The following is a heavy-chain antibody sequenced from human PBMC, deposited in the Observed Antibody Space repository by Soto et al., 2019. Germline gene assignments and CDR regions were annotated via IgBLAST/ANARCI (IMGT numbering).Heavy chain of an antibody. CDR2: IDPSDSYT. CDR1: GYSFTSYW. J-gene: IGHJ6*02. Sequence: GESLKISCKVSGYSFTSYWISWVRQMPGKGLEWMGRIDPSDSYTNYSPSFQGQVTISADKSISTAYLQWSSLKASDTAMYYCARGGEDWNYSKFYYYYGMDVWGQGTTVTVSS. CDR3: ARGGEDWNYSKFYYYYGMDV. D-gene: IGHD1-7*01. V-gene: IGHV5-10-1*04.